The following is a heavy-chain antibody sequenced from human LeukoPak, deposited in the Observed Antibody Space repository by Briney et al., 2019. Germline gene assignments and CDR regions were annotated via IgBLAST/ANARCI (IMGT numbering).Heavy chain of an antibody. CDR1: GGSISSYY. CDR3: ARDNWNYGSSMDV. Sequence: SETLSLTCTVSGGSISSYYWSWIRQPPGKGLEWIGYIYYSGSTNYNPSLKSRVTISVDTSKNQFSLKLSSVAAADTAVYYCARDNWNYGSSMDVWGQGTTVTVSS. D-gene: IGHD1-7*01. J-gene: IGHJ6*02. CDR2: IYYSGST. V-gene: IGHV4-59*01.